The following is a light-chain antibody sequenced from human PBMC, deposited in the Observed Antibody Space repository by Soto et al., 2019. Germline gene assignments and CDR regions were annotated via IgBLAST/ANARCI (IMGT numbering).Light chain of an antibody. CDR2: AAS. CDR1: QSISSY. Sequence: DIQMTQSPSSLSASVGDRVTITCRASQSISSYLNWYQQKPGEAPKILIYAASTLQSEVPSRFRGRGSGPDFSLTISSLQPEDFATYYCQQTFSAPVSFGQGTRLEIK. CDR3: QQTFSAPVS. V-gene: IGKV1-39*01. J-gene: IGKJ2*01.